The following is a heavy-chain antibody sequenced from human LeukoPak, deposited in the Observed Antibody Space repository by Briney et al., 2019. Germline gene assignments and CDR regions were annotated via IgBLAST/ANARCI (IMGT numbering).Heavy chain of an antibody. J-gene: IGHJ6*04. V-gene: IGHV3-23*01. CDR3: AVTVTTSGMDV. CDR1: GFPFSSYA. Sequence: GGSLILSCAASGFPFSSYAMSWVRWAPGKGLEWVSAISGSGGRPYYADSQKDRFTISRDNSKNTLYLQMNSLRAEDTSVYYCAVTVTTSGMDVWGEGTTHTVSS. CDR2: ISGSGGRP. D-gene: IGHD4-17*01.